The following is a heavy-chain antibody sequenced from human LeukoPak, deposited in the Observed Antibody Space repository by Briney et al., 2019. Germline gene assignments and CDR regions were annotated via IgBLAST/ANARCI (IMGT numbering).Heavy chain of an antibody. CDR2: IRDDGGEI. J-gene: IGHJ4*02. CDR3: ARDKPRGSYYGSIFDS. CDR1: GFTFSSYW. V-gene: IGHV3-7*01. D-gene: IGHD1-26*01. Sequence: GGSLRLSCEASGFTFSSYWMSWVRQTPGKGLEWVANIRDDGGEIYYVVSVKGRFTISRDNAKSSLFLQMNSLRAEDAAVYYCARDKPRGSYYGSIFDSWGQGTLVTVSS.